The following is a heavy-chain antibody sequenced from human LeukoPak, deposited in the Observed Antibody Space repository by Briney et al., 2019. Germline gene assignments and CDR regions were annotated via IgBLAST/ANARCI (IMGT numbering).Heavy chain of an antibody. Sequence: ASVKVSCKXSGYTFTSYYMHWVRQAPGQGLEWMGIINPSGGSTSYSQKFQGRVTLTRDTSTSTVYMELGRLRPEDTAVYHCARERIRGYWYFDLWGRGTLVTASS. V-gene: IGHV1-46*01. J-gene: IGHJ2*01. CDR2: INPSGGST. CDR1: GYTFTSYY. D-gene: IGHD2-15*01. CDR3: ARERIRGYWYFDL.